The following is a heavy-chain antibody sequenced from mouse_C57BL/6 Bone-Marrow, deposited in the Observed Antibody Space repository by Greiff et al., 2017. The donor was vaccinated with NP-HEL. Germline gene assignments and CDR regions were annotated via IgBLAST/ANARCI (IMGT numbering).Heavy chain of an antibody. D-gene: IGHD2-4*01. CDR3: ARWGLRQSY. J-gene: IGHJ2*01. V-gene: IGHV1-81*01. CDR2: IYPRSGNT. Sequence: QVHVKQSGAELARPGASVKLSCKASGYTFTSYGISWVKQRTGQGLEWIGEIYPRSGNTYYNEKFKGKATLTADKSSSTAYMELRSLTSEDSAVYFCARWGLRQSYWGQGTTLTVSS. CDR1: GYTFTSYG.